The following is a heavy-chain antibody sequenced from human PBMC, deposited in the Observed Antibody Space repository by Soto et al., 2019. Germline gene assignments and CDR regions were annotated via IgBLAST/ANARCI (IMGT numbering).Heavy chain of an antibody. J-gene: IGHJ4*02. CDR2: IIPIFGTA. V-gene: IGHV1-69*06. Sequence: QVQLVQSGAEVKKPGSSVKVSCKASGGTFSSYAISWVRQAPGQGLEWMGVIIPIFGTANYAQKFQGRVTITADKSTSTAYMELSSLRSEDTAVYYCARAGQGGRQQLVPFDYWGQGTLVTVSS. D-gene: IGHD6-13*01. CDR1: GGTFSSYA. CDR3: ARAGQGGRQQLVPFDY.